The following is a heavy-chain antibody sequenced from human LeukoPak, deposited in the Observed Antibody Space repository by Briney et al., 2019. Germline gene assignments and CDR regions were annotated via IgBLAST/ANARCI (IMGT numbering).Heavy chain of an antibody. V-gene: IGHV3-15*01. Sequence: EGSLRLSCAASGFAFINAWMSWVRQARGKGLEWVGRIKSKTDGGTTDYAAPVKGRFTISRDDSKNTLYLQMNSLKTEDTAVYYCTTGGYGGQFDYWGQGTLVTVSS. J-gene: IGHJ4*02. CDR1: GFAFINAW. D-gene: IGHD5-12*01. CDR3: TTGGYGGQFDY. CDR2: IKSKTDGGTT.